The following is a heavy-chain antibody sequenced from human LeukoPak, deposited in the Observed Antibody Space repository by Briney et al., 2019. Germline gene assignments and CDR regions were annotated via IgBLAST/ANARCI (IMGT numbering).Heavy chain of an antibody. CDR2: IYTSGST. CDR3: ARGGELLREDAFDI. D-gene: IGHD1-26*01. Sequence: SETLSLTCSVSGYSISSGYHWGWIRQPAGKGLEWIGRIYTSGSTNYNPSLKSRVTISVDTSKNQFSLKLSSVTAADTAVYYCARGGELLREDAFDIWGQGTMVTVSS. CDR1: GYSISSGYH. J-gene: IGHJ3*02. V-gene: IGHV4-61*02.